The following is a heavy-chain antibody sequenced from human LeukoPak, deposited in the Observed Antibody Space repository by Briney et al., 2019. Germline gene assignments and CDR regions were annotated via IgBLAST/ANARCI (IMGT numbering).Heavy chain of an antibody. J-gene: IGHJ4*02. CDR2: IIPIFGTA. CDR1: GGTFSSYA. Sequence: SVKVSCKASGGTFSSYAISWVRQAPGQGLEWMGGIIPIFGTANYAQKFQGRVTITADESTSTAYMELSSLRSEDTAVYYCARTYYGFWSGRTGTAYFDYWGQGTLVTVSS. D-gene: IGHD3-3*01. V-gene: IGHV1-69*13. CDR3: ARTYYGFWSGRTGTAYFDY.